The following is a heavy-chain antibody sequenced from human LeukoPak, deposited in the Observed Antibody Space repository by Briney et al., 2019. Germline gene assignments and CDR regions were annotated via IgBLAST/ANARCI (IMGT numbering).Heavy chain of an antibody. D-gene: IGHD3-9*01. CDR2: ISYDGSNK. CDR3: AKGSGYDILTGYVPLQFDY. J-gene: IGHJ4*02. V-gene: IGHV3-30*18. Sequence: GGSLRLSCAASGFTFSSYGMHWVRQAPGKGLEWVAVISYDGSNKYYADSVKGRFTISRDNSKNTLYLQMNSLRAEDTAVYYCAKGSGYDILTGYVPLQFDYWGQGTLVTVSS. CDR1: GFTFSSYG.